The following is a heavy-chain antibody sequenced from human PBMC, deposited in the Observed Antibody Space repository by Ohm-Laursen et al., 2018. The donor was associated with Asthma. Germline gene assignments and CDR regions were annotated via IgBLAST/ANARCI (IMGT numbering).Heavy chain of an antibody. Sequence: GSLRLSCAASGFTFNKHHMTWVRQAPGKGLEWVSAIDGSGGRTYYADSVKGRFTISRDNAKNSLYLQMNSLRAEDAAVYYCARDLTMIASGYFDYWGQGTLVTVSS. J-gene: IGHJ4*02. V-gene: IGHV3-21*01. D-gene: IGHD3-22*01. CDR1: GFTFNKHH. CDR2: IDGSGGRT. CDR3: ARDLTMIASGYFDY.